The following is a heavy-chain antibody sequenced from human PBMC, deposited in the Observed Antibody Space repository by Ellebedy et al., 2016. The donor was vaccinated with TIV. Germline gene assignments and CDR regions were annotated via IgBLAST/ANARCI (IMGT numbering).Heavy chain of an antibody. J-gene: IGHJ6*02. Sequence: AASVKVSCKASGYSFTDYYIHWVRPAPGRGLEWVPWINPNNDDTNYAQRFQGRVTMTWDTSISTAYMEMSSLTSDDTAVYYCARGMGPTTVYYYISMDVWGQGTTVAVSS. D-gene: IGHD4-11*01. CDR1: GYSFTDYY. CDR3: ARGMGPTTVYYYISMDV. V-gene: IGHV1-2*02. CDR2: INPNNDDT.